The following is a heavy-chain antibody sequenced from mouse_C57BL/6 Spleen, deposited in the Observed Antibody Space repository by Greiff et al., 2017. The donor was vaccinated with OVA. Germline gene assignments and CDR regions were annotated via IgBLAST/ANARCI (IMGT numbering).Heavy chain of an antibody. V-gene: IGHV1-22*01. J-gene: IGHJ2*01. CDR2: INPNNGGT. CDR3: AKGALYGNDY. D-gene: IGHD2-1*01. Sequence: VQLKESGPELVKPGASVKMSCKASGYTFTDYNMHWVKQSHGKSLEWIGYINPNNGGTSYNQKFKGKATLTVNKSSSTAYMELRSLTSEDSAVYYCAKGALYGNDYWGQGTTLTVSS. CDR1: GYTFTDYN.